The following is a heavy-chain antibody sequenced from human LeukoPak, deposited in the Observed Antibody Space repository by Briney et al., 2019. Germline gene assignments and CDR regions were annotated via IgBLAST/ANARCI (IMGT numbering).Heavy chain of an antibody. CDR3: ASVGAAAATGLAPRFDY. V-gene: IGHV4-4*02. Sequence: SGTLSLTCVVSGGSISNSNWWGWVRQPPGKGLEWIGEIYHDGSTNYNPSLKSRVTISVDTSKNQFSLKLSSVTAADTAVYYCASVGAAAATGLAPRFDYWGQGTLVTVSS. J-gene: IGHJ4*02. D-gene: IGHD6-13*01. CDR2: IYHDGST. CDR1: GGSISNSNW.